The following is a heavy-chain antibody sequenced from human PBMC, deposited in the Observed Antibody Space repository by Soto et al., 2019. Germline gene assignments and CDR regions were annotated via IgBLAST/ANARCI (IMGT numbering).Heavy chain of an antibody. V-gene: IGHV1-18*04. CDR3: ARSRAARGLLWFGEGGSTYYYGMDV. Sequence: QVQLVQSGAEVKKPGASVKVSCKASGYTFTSYGISWVRQAPGQGLEWMGWISAYNGNTNYAQKLQGRVTMTTDTSKSTAYMELRSLRSDDTAVYYCARSRAARGLLWFGEGGSTYYYGMDVWGQGTTVTVSS. J-gene: IGHJ6*02. D-gene: IGHD3-10*01. CDR2: ISAYNGNT. CDR1: GYTFTSYG.